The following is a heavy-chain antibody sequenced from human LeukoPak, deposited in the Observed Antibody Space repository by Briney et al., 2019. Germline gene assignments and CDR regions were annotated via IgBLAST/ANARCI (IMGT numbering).Heavy chain of an antibody. CDR1: GYTFTSYG. D-gene: IGHD3-10*01. J-gene: IGHJ4*02. Sequence: GASVKVSCKASGYTFTSYGISWVRQAPGQGLEWMGWISAYNGNTNYAQKLQGRVTMTTDTSTSTAYMELRSLRSDDTAVYYCAREKRIKSLPVCDYWGQGTLVTVSS. CDR2: ISAYNGNT. V-gene: IGHV1-18*01. CDR3: AREKRIKSLPVCDY.